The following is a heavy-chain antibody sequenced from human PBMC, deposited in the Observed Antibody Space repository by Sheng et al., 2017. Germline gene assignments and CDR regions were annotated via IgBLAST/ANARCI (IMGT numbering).Heavy chain of an antibody. Sequence: EVQLVESGGGLVQPGGSLRLSCAASGFTFSSFEMHWVRQAPGKGLEWISYISTTGSSIYYADSVKGRFTISRDNAKKSLYLQMNSLRAEDTALYYCARGRTYSGNYYLPFDSWGQGTLVTVS. V-gene: IGHV3-48*03. CDR1: GFTFSSFE. CDR3: ARGRTYSGNYYLPFDS. J-gene: IGHJ4*02. D-gene: IGHD1-26*01. CDR2: ISTTGSSI.